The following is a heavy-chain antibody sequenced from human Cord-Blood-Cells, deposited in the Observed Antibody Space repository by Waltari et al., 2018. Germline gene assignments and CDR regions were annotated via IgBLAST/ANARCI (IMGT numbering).Heavy chain of an antibody. J-gene: IGHJ4*01. D-gene: IGHD3-9*01. CDR3: ASVFFDWLLCY. Sequence: EVQLVESGGGLVQPGGSLRLSCAASGFTFSSYWMSWVRQAPGKGLGWVANIKQDGSEKYYVDSVKGRFTISRDNAKNSLYLQMNSLRAEDTAVYYCASVFFDWLLCYWGQEPWSPSPQ. CDR2: IKQDGSEK. V-gene: IGHV3-7*01. CDR1: GFTFSSYW.